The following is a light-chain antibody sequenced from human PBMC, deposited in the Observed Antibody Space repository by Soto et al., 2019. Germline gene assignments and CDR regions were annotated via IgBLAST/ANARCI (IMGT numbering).Light chain of an antibody. CDR3: QQYGSSRT. V-gene: IGKV3-20*01. J-gene: IGKJ1*01. CDR2: AAS. CDR1: QSVSSSY. Sequence: ELVLTQSPGTLSLSPGERATLSCRASQSVSSSYLAWYQQKPGQAPRLLIYAASSRATGIPDRFSGSGSGTDFTLTISRLEPEDSAMYYCQQYGSSRTFGQGTKVEIK.